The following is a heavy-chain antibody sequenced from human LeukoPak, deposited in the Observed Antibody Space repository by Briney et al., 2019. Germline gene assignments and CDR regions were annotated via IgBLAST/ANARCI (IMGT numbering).Heavy chain of an antibody. CDR1: GGSISSSSYY. CDR2: IYHSGST. CDR3: ASRPPPSRYFDY. Sequence: NPSETLSLTCTVSGGSISSSSYYWGWIRQPPGKGLEWIGSIYHSGSTYYNPSLKSRVTISVDTSKNQFSLKLSSVTAADTAVYYCASRPPPSRYFDYWGQGTLVTVFS. V-gene: IGHV4-39*07. J-gene: IGHJ4*02.